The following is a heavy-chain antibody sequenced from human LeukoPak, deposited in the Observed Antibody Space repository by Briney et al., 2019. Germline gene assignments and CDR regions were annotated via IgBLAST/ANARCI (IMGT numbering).Heavy chain of an antibody. Sequence: SVKVSCKASGGSFSSYAISWVRQAPGQGLEWMGEIIPIFGTANYAQKFQGRVTITADESTSTAYMELSSLRSEDTAVYYCARGMSSSSTYFDYWGQGTLVTVSS. D-gene: IGHD6-6*01. V-gene: IGHV1-69*13. CDR3: ARGMSSSSTYFDY. J-gene: IGHJ4*02. CDR2: IIPIFGTA. CDR1: GGSFSSYA.